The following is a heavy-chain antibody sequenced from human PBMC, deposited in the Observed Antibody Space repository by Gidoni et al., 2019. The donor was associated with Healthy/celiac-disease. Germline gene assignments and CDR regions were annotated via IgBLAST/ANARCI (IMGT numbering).Heavy chain of an antibody. CDR2: IWYDGSNK. D-gene: IGHD3-22*01. V-gene: IGHV3-33*01. CDR3: ARGKEDYYDSSGASFDY. CDR1: GFHFSSYG. J-gene: IGHJ4*02. Sequence: VQLVESGGGGVQPGGALRLPWGASGFHFSSYGMHWVRQAPGKGLEWVAVIWYDGSNKYYADSVKGRFTISRDNSKNTLYLQMNSLRAEDTAVYYCARGKEDYYDSSGASFDYWGQGTLVTVSS.